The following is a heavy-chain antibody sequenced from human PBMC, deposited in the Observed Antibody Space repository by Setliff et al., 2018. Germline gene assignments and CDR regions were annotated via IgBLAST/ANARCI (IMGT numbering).Heavy chain of an antibody. CDR1: GYSLTSYW. CDR3: ARRPYSSSFLSPFVGNWFDP. J-gene: IGHJ5*02. V-gene: IGHV5-51*01. D-gene: IGHD6-13*01. Sequence: PGESLKISCKGSGYSLTSYWIGWVRQMPGKGLEWMGIIYPGDSDTRYSPSFQGQVTISADKSISTAYLQWSSLKASDTAMYYCARRPYSSSFLSPFVGNWFDPWGQGTLVTVSS. CDR2: IYPGDSDT.